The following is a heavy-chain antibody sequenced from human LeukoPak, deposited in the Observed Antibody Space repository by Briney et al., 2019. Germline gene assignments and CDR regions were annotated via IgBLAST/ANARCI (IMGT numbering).Heavy chain of an antibody. CDR1: GGTFSSYA. CDR3: ARDPGVLPPDY. CDR2: IIPIFGTA. J-gene: IGHJ4*02. V-gene: IGHV1-69*05. Sequence: SVKVSCRASGGTFSSYAISWVRQAPGQGLEWMGRIIPIFGTANYAQKFQGRVTITTGESTSTAYMELSSLRSEGTAVYYCARDPGVLPPDYWGQGTLVTVSS. D-gene: IGHD3-10*01.